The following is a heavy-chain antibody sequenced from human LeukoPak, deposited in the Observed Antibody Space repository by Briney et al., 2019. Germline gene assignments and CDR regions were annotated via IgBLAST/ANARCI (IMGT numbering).Heavy chain of an antibody. Sequence: ASVKVSCKASGGTFSSYAISWVRQAPGQGLEWMGGIIPIFGTANYAQKFQGRVTITADESTSTAYMKLSSLRSEDTAVYYCARGYTAMVKGMSPSRIAAAGTLAYWGQGTLVTVSS. D-gene: IGHD6-13*01. CDR1: GGTFSSYA. CDR3: ARGYTAMVKGMSPSRIAAAGTLAY. CDR2: IIPIFGTA. J-gene: IGHJ4*02. V-gene: IGHV1-69*13.